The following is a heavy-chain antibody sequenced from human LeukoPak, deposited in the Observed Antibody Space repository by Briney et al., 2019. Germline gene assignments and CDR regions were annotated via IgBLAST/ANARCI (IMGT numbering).Heavy chain of an antibody. CDR2: ISSRGTTT. CDR1: GFTFSNYA. Sequence: PGGSLRLSCTTSGFTFSNYALHWVRQAPGKGLEWVSYISSRGTTTYYADSVKGRFTISRDDAKNSLYLHMNSLRVEDTAVYYCARLYSSSSGLRASDYWGQGTLVTVSS. V-gene: IGHV3-48*03. D-gene: IGHD6-6*01. J-gene: IGHJ4*02. CDR3: ARLYSSSSGLRASDY.